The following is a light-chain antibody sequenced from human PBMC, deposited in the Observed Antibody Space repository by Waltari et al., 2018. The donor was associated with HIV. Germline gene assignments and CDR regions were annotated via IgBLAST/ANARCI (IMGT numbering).Light chain of an antibody. CDR2: EVT. J-gene: IGLJ2*01. Sequence: QSALTQPPSASGSLGPSVPISCTLTGSDLGGFDYVSWFQQHPGKVPKLIIYEVTQRPSGVPDRFSGSKSGNTASLTVSGLQADDEADYYCSSYESINNHVVFGGGTSLTVL. V-gene: IGLV2-8*01. CDR3: SSYESINNHVV. CDR1: GSDLGGFDY.